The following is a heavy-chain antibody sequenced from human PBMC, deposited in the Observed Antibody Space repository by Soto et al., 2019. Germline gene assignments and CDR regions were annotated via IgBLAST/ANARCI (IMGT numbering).Heavy chain of an antibody. CDR1: GGTFSSYA. V-gene: IGHV1-69*13. Sequence: ASVKVSCTASGGTFSSYAISWVRQAPGQGLEWMGGIIPIFGTANYAQKFQGRVTITADESTSTAYMELSSLRSEDTAVYYCARDRITMVRGVRTIYYYGMDVWGQGTTVTVSS. CDR2: IIPIFGTA. J-gene: IGHJ6*02. D-gene: IGHD3-10*01. CDR3: ARDRITMVRGVRTIYYYGMDV.